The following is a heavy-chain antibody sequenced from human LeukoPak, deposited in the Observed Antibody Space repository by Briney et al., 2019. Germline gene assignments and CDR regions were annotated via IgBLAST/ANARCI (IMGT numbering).Heavy chain of an antibody. CDR2: IKQDGGEI. J-gene: IGHJ4*02. CDR1: GFTFSSYW. D-gene: IGHD1-26*01. V-gene: IGHV3-7*01. CDR3: ARDKVVGATHFDY. Sequence: GGSLRLSCAASGFTFSSYWMSWVRQAPGKGLEWVANIKQDGGEIYYVDSVKGRFTISRDNAKNSLSLQMNSLRAEDTAVYYCARDKVVGATHFDYWGQGALVTVSS.